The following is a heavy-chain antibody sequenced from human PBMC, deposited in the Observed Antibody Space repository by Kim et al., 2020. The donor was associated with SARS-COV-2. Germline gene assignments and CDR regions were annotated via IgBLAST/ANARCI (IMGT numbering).Heavy chain of an antibody. D-gene: IGHD2-8*01. Sequence: GESLKISCKGSGYSFTSYWISWVRQMPGKGLEWMGRIDPSDSYTNYSPSFQGHVTISADKSISTAYLQWSSLKASDTAMYYCATPVLHNGGGDYYYYYGMDVWGQGTTVTVSS. J-gene: IGHJ6*02. CDR2: IDPSDSYT. CDR3: ATPVLHNGGGDYYYYYGMDV. CDR1: GYSFTSYW. V-gene: IGHV5-10-1*01.